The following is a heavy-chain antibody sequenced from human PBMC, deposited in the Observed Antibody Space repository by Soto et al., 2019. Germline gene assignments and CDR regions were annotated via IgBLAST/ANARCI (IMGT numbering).Heavy chain of an antibody. V-gene: IGHV1-2*04. CDR2: INPNSGGT. Sequence: QVQLVQSGAEVKKPGASVKVSCKASGYTFTGYYMHWVRQAPGQGLEWMGWINPNSGGTNYAQNFQGWVTMTRDTSISTAYMELSRLRSDDTAVYYCARDRFGGLATPHGMDVWGQGTTVTVSS. CDR3: ARDRFGGLATPHGMDV. D-gene: IGHD3-10*01. CDR1: GYTFTGYY. J-gene: IGHJ6*02.